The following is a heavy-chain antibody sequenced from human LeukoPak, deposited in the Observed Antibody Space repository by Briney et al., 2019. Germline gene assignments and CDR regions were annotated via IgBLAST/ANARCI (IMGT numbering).Heavy chain of an antibody. CDR3: ARQHQSGSYYYAFDI. CDR2: IDPSDSYT. J-gene: IGHJ3*02. D-gene: IGHD1-26*01. Sequence: GESLKISCKGSGYSFTSYWISWVRQMPGKGLEWMGRIDPSDSYTNYSPSFQGHVTISADRSIFTAYLQWRSLKASDTAMYFCARQHQSGSYYYAFDIWGQGTMVIVSS. V-gene: IGHV5-10-1*01. CDR1: GYSFTSYW.